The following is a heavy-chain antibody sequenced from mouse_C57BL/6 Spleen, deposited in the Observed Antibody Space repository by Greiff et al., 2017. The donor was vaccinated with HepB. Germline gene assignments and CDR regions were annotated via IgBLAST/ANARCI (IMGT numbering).Heavy chain of an antibody. D-gene: IGHD4-1*01. J-gene: IGHJ1*03. Sequence: LVESDAELVKPGASVKISCKVSGYTFTDHTIHWMKQRPEQGLEWIGYIYPRDGSTKYNEKFKGKATLTADKSSSTAYMQLNSLTSEDSAVYFCAREPKLSYWYFDVWGTGTTVTVSS. CDR1: GYTFTDHT. V-gene: IGHV1-78*01. CDR2: IYPRDGST. CDR3: AREPKLSYWYFDV.